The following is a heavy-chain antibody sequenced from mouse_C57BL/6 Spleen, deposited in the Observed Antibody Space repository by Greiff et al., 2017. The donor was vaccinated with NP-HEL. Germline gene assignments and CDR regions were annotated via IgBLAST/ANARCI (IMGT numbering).Heavy chain of an antibody. J-gene: IGHJ2*01. V-gene: IGHV14-4*01. D-gene: IGHD1-1*01. Sequence: VQLQQSGAELVRPGASVKLSCTASGFNITDDYMHWVKQRPEQGLEWIGWIDPENGDTEYASKFQGQATITAATPSNTAYLQLSSLTAEDTAVNYGTRLSSEFDDWGKGTTVTVS. CDR1: GFNITDDY. CDR2: IDPENGDT. CDR3: TRLSSEFDD.